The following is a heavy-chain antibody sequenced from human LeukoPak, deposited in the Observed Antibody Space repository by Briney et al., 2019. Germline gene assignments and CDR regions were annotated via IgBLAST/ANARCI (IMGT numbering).Heavy chain of an antibody. CDR2: MRSGDGDT. D-gene: IGHD3-16*02. CDR1: GFTFSNYA. V-gene: IGHV3-23*01. CDR3: ARGGHYDNLWGRYRQKDGFDY. J-gene: IGHJ4*02. Sequence: GGSLRLSCVASGFTFSNYAMSWVRQAPGKGLEWVAVMRSGDGDTTYADSVKGRFTISRDNSKNTLYLQMNSLRAEDTAVYFCARGGHYDNLWGRYRQKDGFDYWGQGTLVTVSS.